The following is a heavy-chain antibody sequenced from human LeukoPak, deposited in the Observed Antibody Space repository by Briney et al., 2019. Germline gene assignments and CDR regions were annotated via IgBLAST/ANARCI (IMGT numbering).Heavy chain of an antibody. CDR2: ISYDGSSK. J-gene: IGHJ4*02. CDR1: GFTFSSYA. Sequence: PGGSLRLSCAASGFTFSSYAMHWVRQAPGKGLEWVAVISYDGSSKYYADSVKGRFTISRDNSKNTLYLQMNSLRAEDTAVYYCARDPQWLTYFDYWGQGTLVTVSS. D-gene: IGHD6-19*01. CDR3: ARDPQWLTYFDY. V-gene: IGHV3-30-3*01.